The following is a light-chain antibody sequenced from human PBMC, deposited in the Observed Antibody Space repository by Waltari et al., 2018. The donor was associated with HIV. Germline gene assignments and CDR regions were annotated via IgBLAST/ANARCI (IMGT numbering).Light chain of an antibody. V-gene: IGLV3-25*03. J-gene: IGLJ2*01. CDR2: KDT. Sequence: SYELTQPPSVSVSPGQTARITCSAAALAKPHNSWYQQKPGQAPVVVIYKDTQRPSGIPERFSGSSSGTIVTLTISGVQAEDEAVYYCQSADNTGTSVVFGGGTKLTVL. CDR1: ALAKPH. CDR3: QSADNTGTSVV.